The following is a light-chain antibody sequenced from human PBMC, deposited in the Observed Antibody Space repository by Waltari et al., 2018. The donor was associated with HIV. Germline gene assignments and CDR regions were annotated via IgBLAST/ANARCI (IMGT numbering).Light chain of an antibody. Sequence: NFMLTQPHSVSESPGKTVTISCTRSRGNIASNYVQWYQQRPGSSPTIVIYQKNQRPTGVPERYSGPFYSSSSSSSLIVSGLKTEDESDYYWQSYETSNNLFVFGGGTKLAVL. CDR2: QKN. CDR3: QSYETSNNLFV. CDR1: RGNIASNY. J-gene: IGLJ2*01. V-gene: IGLV6-57*01.